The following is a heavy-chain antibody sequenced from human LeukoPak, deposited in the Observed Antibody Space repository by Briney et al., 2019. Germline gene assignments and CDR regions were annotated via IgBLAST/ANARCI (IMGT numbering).Heavy chain of an antibody. CDR1: GFTFTSSA. CDR2: IVVGSGNT. CDR3: AAAFSSWYGPFDY. Sequence: ASVKVSCKASGFTFTSSAVQWVRQARGQRLEWIGWIVVGSGNTNYAQKFQERVTITRDVSTSTAYMELSSLRSEDTAVYYCAAAFSSWYGPFDYWGQGTLVTVSS. D-gene: IGHD6-13*01. J-gene: IGHJ4*02. V-gene: IGHV1-58*01.